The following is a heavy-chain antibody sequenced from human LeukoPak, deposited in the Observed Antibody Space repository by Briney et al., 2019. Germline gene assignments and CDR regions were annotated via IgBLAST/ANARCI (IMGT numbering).Heavy chain of an antibody. V-gene: IGHV4-61*01. J-gene: IGHJ4*02. CDR1: GVSISSGSYY. CDR2: IYYSGST. Sequence: SETLSLTCTVSGVSISSGSYYWSWIRQPPGKGLEWIGYIYYSGSTNYNPSLKSRVTISVDTSKNQFSLKLSSVTAADTAVYYCARRVSAYYDSSGYYLSYFDYWGQGTLVTVSS. D-gene: IGHD3-22*01. CDR3: ARRVSAYYDSSGYYLSYFDY.